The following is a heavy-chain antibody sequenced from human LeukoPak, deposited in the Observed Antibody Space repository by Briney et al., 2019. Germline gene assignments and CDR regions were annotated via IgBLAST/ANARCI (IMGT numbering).Heavy chain of an antibody. CDR3: ARHFGVWGLKTDFDY. V-gene: IGHV4-59*08. Sequence: SETLSLTCTVSGGSISSYYWSWIRQPPGEGLEWIGYIYYSGSTNYNPSLKSRVTISVDTSKSQFSLRLTSVTAADMAVYYCARHFGVWGLKTDFDYWGQGTLVTVSS. CDR1: GGSISSYY. CDR2: IYYSGST. D-gene: IGHD3-3*01. J-gene: IGHJ4*02.